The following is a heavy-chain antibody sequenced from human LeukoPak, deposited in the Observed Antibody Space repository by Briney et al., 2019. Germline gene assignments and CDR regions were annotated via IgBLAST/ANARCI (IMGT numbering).Heavy chain of an antibody. Sequence: PSETLSLTCAVYGGSFSGYYWSWIRQPPGKGLEWIGEINHSGSTNYNPSLKSRVTISVDTSKNQFSLKLSSVTAADTAVYYCARGPRLTYPLPPDHWGQGTLVTVSS. CDR2: INHSGST. CDR1: GGSFSGYY. V-gene: IGHV4-34*01. D-gene: IGHD1-26*01. J-gene: IGHJ4*02. CDR3: ARGPRLTYPLPPDH.